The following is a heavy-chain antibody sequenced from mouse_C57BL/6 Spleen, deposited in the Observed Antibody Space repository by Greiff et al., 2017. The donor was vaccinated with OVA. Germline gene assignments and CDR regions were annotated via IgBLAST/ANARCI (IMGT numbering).Heavy chain of an antibody. CDR2: FYPGSGSI. D-gene: IGHD4-1*01. J-gene: IGHJ1*03. CDR3: ERHEPLAGTYWYFGG. V-gene: IGHV1-62-2*01. CDR1: GYTFTEYT. Sequence: VKLLESGAELAKPGASVKLSCKASGYTFTEYTIHWVKQRSGQGLEWIGWFYPGSGSIKYNEKFKGKATLTADKSSSTVYMELSRLTSEDAAVYFCERHEPLAGTYWYFGGWGTGTTVTVAS.